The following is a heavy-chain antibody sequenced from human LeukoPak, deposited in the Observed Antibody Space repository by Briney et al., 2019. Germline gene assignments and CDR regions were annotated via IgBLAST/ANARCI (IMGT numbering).Heavy chain of an antibody. Sequence: SETLSLTCTVSGGSVSSGSYYWSWIRQPPGKGLEWIGYIYYSGSTNYNPSLKSRVTISVDTSKNQFSLKLSSVTAADTAVYYCARAYLHYGSGSYVWFDPWGQGTLVTVSS. CDR3: ARAYLHYGSGSYVWFDP. CDR2: IYYSGST. CDR1: GGSVSSGSYY. D-gene: IGHD3-10*01. J-gene: IGHJ5*02. V-gene: IGHV4-61*01.